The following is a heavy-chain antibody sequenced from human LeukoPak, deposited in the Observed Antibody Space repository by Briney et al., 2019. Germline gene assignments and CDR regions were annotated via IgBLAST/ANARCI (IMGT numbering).Heavy chain of an antibody. D-gene: IGHD2-15*01. CDR1: GGSFSGYY. CDR2: INHSGST. V-gene: IGHV4-34*01. Sequence: PSETLSLTCAVYGGSFSGYYWSWIRQPPGKGLEWIGEINHSGSTNYNPSLKSRVTISVDTSKNQFSLKLSSVTAADTAVYYCARHGYCSGGSCNHYYYYYMDVWGKGTTVTISS. J-gene: IGHJ6*03. CDR3: ARHGYCSGGSCNHYYYYYMDV.